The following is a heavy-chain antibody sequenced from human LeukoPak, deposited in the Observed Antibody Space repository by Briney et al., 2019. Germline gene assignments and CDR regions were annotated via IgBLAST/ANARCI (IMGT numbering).Heavy chain of an antibody. CDR3: ARDNSVRDEAWWLNP. CDR2: ISPSGGST. V-gene: IGHV1-46*01. D-gene: IGHD5-24*01. Sequence: ASVKVSCKAFGYTFTSNYTHWVRQAPGQGPEWMGVISPSGGSTTYAQKFQGRVTLTRDMSTSTDYLELSSLRSEDTAVYYCARDNSVRDEAWWLNPWGQGTLVTVSS. J-gene: IGHJ5*02. CDR1: GYTFTSNY.